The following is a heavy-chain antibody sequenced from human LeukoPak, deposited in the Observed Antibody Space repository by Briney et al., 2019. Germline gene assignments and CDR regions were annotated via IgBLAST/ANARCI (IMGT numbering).Heavy chain of an antibody. CDR3: ARDIPMYSSGWYFWFDP. Sequence: PSETLSLTCTVSGGSITSGSYYWSWIRQPAGKGLEWIGRINTSGRTNYNPSLKSRVTISVDTSKNQFSLKLSSVTAADTAVYYCARDIPMYSSGWYFWFDPWGQGTLVTVSS. D-gene: IGHD6-19*01. J-gene: IGHJ5*02. V-gene: IGHV4-61*02. CDR1: GGSITSGSYY. CDR2: INTSGRT.